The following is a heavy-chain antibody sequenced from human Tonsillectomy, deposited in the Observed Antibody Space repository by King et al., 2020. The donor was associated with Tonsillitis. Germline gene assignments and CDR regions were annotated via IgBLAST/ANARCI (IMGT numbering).Heavy chain of an antibody. J-gene: IGHJ4*02. CDR1: GYTFTSYY. Sequence: VQLVESGAEVKKPGASVKVSCKASGYTFTSYYVHWVRQAPGQGLEWVGLINPSGGSTSYAQKIQGRVIMTRGTSTSTVYMELSSLRSEDTAVYYCARTYYYDRSGYYFGYWGQGTLVTVSS. D-gene: IGHD3-22*01. V-gene: IGHV1-46*01. CDR3: ARTYYYDRSGYYFGY. CDR2: INPSGGST.